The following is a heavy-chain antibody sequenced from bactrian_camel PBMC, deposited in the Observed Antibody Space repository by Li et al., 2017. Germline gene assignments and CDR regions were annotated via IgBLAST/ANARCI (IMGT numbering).Heavy chain of an antibody. CDR1: GFTFSSYG. D-gene: IGHD2*01. Sequence: HVQLVESGGGLVQPGGSLRLSCAASGFTFSSYGMSWVRQAPGKGLEWVSGIYSDGSNTYYADSVKGRFTISQDKFKRTVYLQMNSPKPEDSAMYYCAAARAWYSGPSCVGGQVYSYWGQGSQVTVS. J-gene: IGHJ4*01. CDR2: IYSDGSNT. CDR3: AAARAWYSGPSCVGGQVYSY. V-gene: IGHV3S6*01.